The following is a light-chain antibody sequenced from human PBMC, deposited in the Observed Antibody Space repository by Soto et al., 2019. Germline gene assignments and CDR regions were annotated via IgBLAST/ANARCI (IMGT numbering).Light chain of an antibody. V-gene: IGKV3-11*01. J-gene: IGKJ5*01. CDR3: QQRSNGTPSIT. CDR1: QSVGTY. CDR2: DTS. Sequence: EIVLTQSPAILSLSPGDRATLSCRASQSVGTYLAWYHQQPGQAPRLLIYDTSNRAPGIPARFSGSGSETDFTLTISSLEPEDFAVYYCQQRSNGTPSITFGQGTRLEIK.